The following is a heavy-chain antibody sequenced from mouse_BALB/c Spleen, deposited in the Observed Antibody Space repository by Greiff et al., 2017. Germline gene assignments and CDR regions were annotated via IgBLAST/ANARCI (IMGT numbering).Heavy chain of an antibody. D-gene: IGHD2-4*01. CDR2: ISSGGSYT. J-gene: IGHJ3*01. V-gene: IGHV5-6*01. CDR1: GFTFSSYG. Sequence: EVKLLESGGDLVKPGGSLKLSCAASGFTFSSYGMSWVRQTPDKRLEWVATISSGGSYTYYPDSVKGRFTISRDNAKNTLYLQMSSLKSEDTAMYYCARQYDYDEGFAYWGQGTLVTVSA. CDR3: ARQYDYDEGFAY.